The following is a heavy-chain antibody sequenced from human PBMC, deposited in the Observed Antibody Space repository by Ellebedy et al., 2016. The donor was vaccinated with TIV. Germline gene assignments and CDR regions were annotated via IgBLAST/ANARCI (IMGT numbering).Heavy chain of an antibody. CDR3: TKRADNCGFFDY. J-gene: IGHJ4*01. CDR2: VSERDGGT. Sequence: PGGSLRLSCAASGFTFSDYVMAWVSQVPGKGLEWVSAVSERDGGTFYADSVMGRFSISRDNFDNTLFLHMHSLTAGDTSVYYCTKRADNCGFFDYWGHGTLVTVSS. CDR1: GFTFSDYV. V-gene: IGHV3-23*01. D-gene: IGHD1-1*01.